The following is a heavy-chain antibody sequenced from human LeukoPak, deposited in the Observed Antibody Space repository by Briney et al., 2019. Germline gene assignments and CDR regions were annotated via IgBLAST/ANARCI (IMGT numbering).Heavy chain of an antibody. CDR3: AKDILRGGKDYYYGMDV. CDR1: GFTFDDYA. D-gene: IGHD2-15*01. J-gene: IGHJ6*02. V-gene: IGHV3-9*01. CDR2: ISWNNGSI. Sequence: PGGSLRLSCAASGFTFDDYAMHWVRQAPGKGLEWVSGISWNNGSIGYADSVKGRFTISRDNAKNSLYLQMNSLRAEDTALYYCAKDILRGGKDYYYGMDVWGQGTLVTVSS.